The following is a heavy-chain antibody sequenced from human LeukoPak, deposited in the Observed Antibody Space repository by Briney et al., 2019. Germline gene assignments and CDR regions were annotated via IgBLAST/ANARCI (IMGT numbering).Heavy chain of an antibody. J-gene: IGHJ3*02. V-gene: IGHV3-15*01. CDR2: IKSKTGGVTT. Sequence: ARSLTLSCAVSGLTSSNVWISWVRHPPREGLEWVGRIKSKTGGVTTDYAAPVKGRFTISRDDSKNTLYLQMNSLKTEDTAVYYCILGDIWGQGTMVTVSS. CDR1: GLTSSNVW. D-gene: IGHD3-16*01. CDR3: ILGDI.